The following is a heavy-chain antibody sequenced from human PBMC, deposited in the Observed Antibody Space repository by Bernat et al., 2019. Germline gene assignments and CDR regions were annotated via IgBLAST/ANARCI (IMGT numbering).Heavy chain of an antibody. CDR3: ASGVVVVTANPPDAFDI. Sequence: VQLLESGGGVVQPGRSLRLSCAASGFTFSSYAMHWVRQAPGKGLEWVAVISYDGSNKYYADSVKGRFTISRDNAKNSLYLQMNSLRAEDTAVYYCASGVVVVTANPPDAFDIWGQGTMVTVSS. J-gene: IGHJ3*02. V-gene: IGHV3-30-3*01. CDR1: GFTFSSYA. CDR2: ISYDGSNK. D-gene: IGHD2-21*02.